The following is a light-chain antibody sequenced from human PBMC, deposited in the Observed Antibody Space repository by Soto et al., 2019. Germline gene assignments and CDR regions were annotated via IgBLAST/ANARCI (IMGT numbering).Light chain of an antibody. J-gene: IGLJ1*01. CDR2: GNS. Sequence: QSVLTQPPSVSGAPGQRVTISCTGSSSNIGAGYDVHWYQQLPGTAPKLLIYGNSNRPSGVPDRFSGSKSGPSASLAIPGLQAEDEADYYCQSYDSSHNYVFGTGTKVTVL. V-gene: IGLV1-40*01. CDR1: SSNIGAGYD. CDR3: QSYDSSHNYV.